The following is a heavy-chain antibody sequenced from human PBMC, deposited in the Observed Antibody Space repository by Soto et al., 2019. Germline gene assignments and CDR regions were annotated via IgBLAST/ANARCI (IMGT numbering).Heavy chain of an antibody. Sequence: GASLKAPRKGSGYTFPGYYMHRGRQAPGQRLERIGWVNPNNGGTNYAKKFPGWVNMTQDTSINTAHKGLGRLRSDDTAVYYCARGPNIVVVPAAIGWFDPWGQGTLVTVSS. J-gene: IGHJ5*02. V-gene: IGHV1-2*04. CDR2: VNPNNGGT. CDR3: ARGPNIVVVPAAIGWFDP. D-gene: IGHD2-2*02. CDR1: GYTFPGYY.